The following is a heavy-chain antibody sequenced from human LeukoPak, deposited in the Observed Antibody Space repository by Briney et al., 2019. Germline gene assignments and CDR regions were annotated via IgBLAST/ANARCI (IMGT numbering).Heavy chain of an antibody. J-gene: IGHJ4*02. D-gene: IGHD3-22*01. Sequence: SETLSLTCTVSGGSISSSSYYWGWIRQPPGKGLEWIGSIYYSGTTYYNPSLKSRVTISVDTSKNQFSLKLSSVTAADTAVYYCALSSGYYYGFNYWGQGTQVTVSS. CDR2: IYYSGTT. CDR3: ALSSGYYYGFNY. V-gene: IGHV4-39*01. CDR1: GGSISSSSYY.